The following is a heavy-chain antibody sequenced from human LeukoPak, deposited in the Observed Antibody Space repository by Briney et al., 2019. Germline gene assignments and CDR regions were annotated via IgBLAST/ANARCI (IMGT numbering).Heavy chain of an antibody. V-gene: IGHV1-2*06. D-gene: IGHD4-17*01. CDR2: INPNSGGT. J-gene: IGHJ4*02. CDR1: GYTFTGYY. Sequence: ASVKVSCKASGYTFTGYYMHWVRQAPGQGLEWMGRINPNSGGTNYAQKFQGRVTMTRDTSISTAYMELSSLRSEDTAVYYCAREDDYGDYYFDYWGQGTLVTVSS. CDR3: AREDDYGDYYFDY.